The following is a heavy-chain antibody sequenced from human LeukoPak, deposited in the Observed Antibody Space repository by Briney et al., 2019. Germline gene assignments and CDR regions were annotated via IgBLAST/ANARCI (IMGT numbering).Heavy chain of an antibody. CDR3: VSQQLAPP. V-gene: IGHV3-7*01. CDR1: GFAFSNYW. CDR2: IKEEGSIE. Sequence: GGSLRLSRAASGFAFSNYWMSWVRQAPGKGLEWVATIKEEGSIEDYVDSVKGRFTVSRDNAKNSLYLQMNRMRVEDTAVYYCVSQQLAPPWGEGTLVTVS. D-gene: IGHD5-24*01. J-gene: IGHJ5*02.